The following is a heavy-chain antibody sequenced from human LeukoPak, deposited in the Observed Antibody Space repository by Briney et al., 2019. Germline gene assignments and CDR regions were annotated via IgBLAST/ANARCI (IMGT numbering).Heavy chain of an antibody. CDR1: GGSISSYY. Sequence: SETLSLTCTVSGGSISSYYWSWIRQPPGKGLEWIGYIYYSGSTYYNPSLKSRVTISVDTSKNQFSLKLSSVTAADTAVYYCARVTTDAFDIWGQGTMVTVSS. CDR2: IYYSGST. D-gene: IGHD4-17*01. J-gene: IGHJ3*02. CDR3: ARVTTDAFDI. V-gene: IGHV4-59*12.